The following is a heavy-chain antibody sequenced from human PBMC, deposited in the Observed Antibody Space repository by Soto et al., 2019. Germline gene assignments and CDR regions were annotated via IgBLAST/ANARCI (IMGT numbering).Heavy chain of an antibody. CDR1: GFTFSSYA. D-gene: IGHD1-26*01. V-gene: IGHV3-23*01. CDR3: AKCYGSYLECYFDY. J-gene: IGHJ4*02. CDR2: ISGSGGST. Sequence: GGSLRLSGAASGFTFSSYAMSWVRQAPGKGLEGGSAISGSGGSTYYADSVKGRFPISRDNSKNTLYLQMNSLRAGDTAVYYCAKCYGSYLECYFDYWGQGTLVTVSS.